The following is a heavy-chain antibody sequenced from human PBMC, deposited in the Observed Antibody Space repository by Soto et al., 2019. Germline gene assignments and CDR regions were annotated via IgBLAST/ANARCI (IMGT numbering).Heavy chain of an antibody. CDR1: GGSISSYY. Sequence: SETLSLTCTVSGGSISSYYWSWIRQPPGKGLEWIGYIYYSGSTNYNPSLKSRVTISVDTSKNQFSLKLSSVTAADTAVYYCARSFRLWWFFGYWGQGTLVTVSS. J-gene: IGHJ4*01. D-gene: IGHD5-18*01. CDR2: IYYSGST. CDR3: ARSFRLWWFFGY. V-gene: IGHV4-59*01.